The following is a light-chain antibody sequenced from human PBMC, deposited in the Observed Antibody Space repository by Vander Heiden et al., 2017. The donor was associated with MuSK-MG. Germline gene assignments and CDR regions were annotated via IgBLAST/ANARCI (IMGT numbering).Light chain of an antibody. V-gene: IGLV3-9*01. CDR3: QVGDSSTA. CDR1: NIGSKN. J-gene: IGLJ2*01. CDR2: RDS. Sequence: SYELTQPLSVSVALGQTARITCGGTNIGSKNVHWYQQKPGQHLVVVIYRDSTRPSGIPERFSGSNSGNTATMTISRDQAGDEDDYYCQVGDSSTAFGGGTKLTVL.